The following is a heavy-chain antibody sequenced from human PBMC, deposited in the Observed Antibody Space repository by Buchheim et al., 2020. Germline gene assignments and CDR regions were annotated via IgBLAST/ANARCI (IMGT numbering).Heavy chain of an antibody. J-gene: IGHJ6*02. CDR1: GFTFSSYG. Sequence: QVQLVESGGGVVQPGRSLRLSCAASGFTFSSYGMHWVRQAPGKGLEWVAVIWNDGSNKYYADSVKGRFTISRDNSKNTLYLQMNSLRAEDTAVYYCARDFYIGLRGMDVWGQGTT. V-gene: IGHV3-33*01. D-gene: IGHD3-3*01. CDR2: IWNDGSNK. CDR3: ARDFYIGLRGMDV.